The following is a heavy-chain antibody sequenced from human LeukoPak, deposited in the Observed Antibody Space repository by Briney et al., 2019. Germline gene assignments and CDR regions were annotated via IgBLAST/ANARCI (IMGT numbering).Heavy chain of an antibody. V-gene: IGHV3-66*02. CDR2: IYSGGST. CDR1: GFTVSSNY. CDR3: ARGRVGYYFDY. Sequence: GGSLRLSCAASGFTVSSNYMNWVRQAPGKGLEWVSVIYSGGSTYYADSAKGRFTISRDNSKKTLYLQMNSLRAEDTAVYYCARGRVGYYFDYWGQGTLVTVSS. D-gene: IGHD1-26*01. J-gene: IGHJ4*02.